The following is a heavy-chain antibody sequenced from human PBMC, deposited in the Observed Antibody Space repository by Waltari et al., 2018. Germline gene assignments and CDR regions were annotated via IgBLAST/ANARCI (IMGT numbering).Heavy chain of an antibody. CDR1: GGSLSSSSYF. CDR3: AREVPRNGYIGLIYYYMDV. J-gene: IGHJ6*03. CDR2: IYYSGST. V-gene: IGHV4-39*01. D-gene: IGHD5-12*01. Sequence: QLQLQESGPGLVKPSETLSLTCTVSGGSLSSSSYFWAWIRQPPGKGLEWIGSIYYSGSTYDNLSRKSRVTIAVDRSTNQVSLKLTSVTAADTAVYFCAREVPRNGYIGLIYYYMDVWGKGTTVTVSS.